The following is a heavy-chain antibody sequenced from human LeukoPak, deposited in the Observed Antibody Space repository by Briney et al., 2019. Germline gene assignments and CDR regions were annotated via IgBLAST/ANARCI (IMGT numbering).Heavy chain of an antibody. V-gene: IGHV3-23*01. D-gene: IGHD3-9*01. CDR2: ISGSGGST. CDR3: AKDGVPNYDILTGYYKPYFQH. J-gene: IGHJ1*01. CDR1: GFTFSSYA. Sequence: GGSLRLSCAASGFTFSSYAMSWVRQAPGKGLEWDSAISGSGGSTYYADSVKGRFTISRDNSKNTLYLQMNSLGAEDTAVYYCAKDGVPNYDILTGYYKPYFQHWGQGTLVTVSS.